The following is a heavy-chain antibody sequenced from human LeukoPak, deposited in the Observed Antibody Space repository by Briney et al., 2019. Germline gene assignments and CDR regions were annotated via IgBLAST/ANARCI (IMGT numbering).Heavy chain of an antibody. J-gene: IGHJ4*02. CDR2: IYYSGST. V-gene: IGHV4-39*01. Sequence: SQTLSLTCTVSGPSISSSSYYWGWIRQPPGKRLVWIGSIYYSGSTYYNPSLKSRVTISVDTSKNQFSLKLSSVTAADTAVYYCARHITGTTRPLPFDYWGQGTLVTVSS. CDR3: ARHITGTTRPLPFDY. D-gene: IGHD1-20*01. CDR1: GPSISSSSYY.